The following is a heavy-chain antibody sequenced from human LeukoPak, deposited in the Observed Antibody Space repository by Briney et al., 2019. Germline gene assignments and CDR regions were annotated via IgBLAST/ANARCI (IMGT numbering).Heavy chain of an antibody. Sequence: PGGSLRLSCAASGFTFSSYWMHWVRQAPGKGLVWVSRINSDGSTISYVDSAKGRFTISRDNAKNTLYLQMNSLRGEDTAVYYCAREAMGATMHHLDSWGQGTLVTVSS. V-gene: IGHV3-74*01. CDR3: AREAMGATMHHLDS. CDR2: INSDGSTI. D-gene: IGHD1-26*01. J-gene: IGHJ4*02. CDR1: GFTFSSYW.